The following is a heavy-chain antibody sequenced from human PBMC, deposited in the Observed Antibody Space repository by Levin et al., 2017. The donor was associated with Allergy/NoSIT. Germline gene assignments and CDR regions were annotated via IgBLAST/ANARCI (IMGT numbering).Heavy chain of an antibody. V-gene: IGHV3-30*18. D-gene: IGHD2-15*01. CDR1: GFTFSSYA. CDR2: ISSDGGDI. J-gene: IGHJ4*02. CDR3: AKDLTNTGYCGGGSCYRLDY. Sequence: GESLKISCAASGFTFSSYAMHWVRQAPGKGLEWVAFISSDGGDIFYVDSVKGRFTISRDNSRDTLYLQMNSLRAEDTAVYFCAKDLTNTGYCGGGSCYRLDYWGQGTLVTVSS.